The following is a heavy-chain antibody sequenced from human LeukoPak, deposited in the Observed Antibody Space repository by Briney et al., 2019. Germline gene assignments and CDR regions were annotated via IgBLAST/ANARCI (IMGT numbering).Heavy chain of an antibody. D-gene: IGHD5-18*01. CDR1: GFTVSSNY. CDR2: IYSGGST. CDR3: ARNGIPKIQLGARTSYYYMDV. Sequence: GGSLRLSCAASGFTVSSNYMSWVRQAPGKGLEWVSVIYSGGSTYYADSVKGRFTISRDNSKNTLYLQMNSLRAEDTAVYYCARNGIPKIQLGARTSYYYMDVWGKGTTVTVSS. V-gene: IGHV3-53*01. J-gene: IGHJ6*03.